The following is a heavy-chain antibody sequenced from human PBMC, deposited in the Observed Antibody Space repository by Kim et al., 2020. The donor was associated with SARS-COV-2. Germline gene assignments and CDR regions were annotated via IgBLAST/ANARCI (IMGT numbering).Heavy chain of an antibody. Sequence: YYAGPVKGRFTNSRDNAKNSLYLQMNSLRAEDTAVYYCARDAYYYYGMDVWGQGTTVTVSS. J-gene: IGHJ6*02. V-gene: IGHV3-48*01. CDR3: ARDAYYYYGMDV.